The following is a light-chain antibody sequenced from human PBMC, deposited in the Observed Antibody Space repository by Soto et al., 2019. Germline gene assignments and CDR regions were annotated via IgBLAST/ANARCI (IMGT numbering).Light chain of an antibody. CDR2: AAS. V-gene: IGKV1-27*01. CDR3: QKYNNAPRT. CDR1: QGISNY. Sequence: DIQMTQSPSSLSASVGDTVTITCRASQGISNYLAWYQQKPGQVPNLLIYAASTLQSGVPSRFSGSGSGTDFTLTISSLRPEDVATYYCQKYNNAPRTVGQGTKVES. J-gene: IGKJ1*01.